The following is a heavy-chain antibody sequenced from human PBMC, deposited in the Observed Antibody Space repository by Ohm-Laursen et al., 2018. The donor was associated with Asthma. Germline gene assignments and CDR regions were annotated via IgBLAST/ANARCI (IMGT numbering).Heavy chain of an antibody. V-gene: IGHV3-11*01. CDR3: ARDEYGMDV. CDR1: GFTFSDYY. CDR2: ITSYSSTT. J-gene: IGHJ6*02. Sequence: GSLRLSCAASGFTFSDYYMSWIRQAPGKGLEWVSYITSYSSTTYYADSVKGRFTISRDNAKNSLYLQMNSLRAQDTAVYYCARDEYGMDVWGQGTTVTVSS.